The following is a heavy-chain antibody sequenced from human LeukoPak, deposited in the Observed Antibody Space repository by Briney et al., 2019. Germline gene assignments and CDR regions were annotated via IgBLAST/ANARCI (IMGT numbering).Heavy chain of an antibody. CDR2: ISWNSGSI. D-gene: IGHD6-13*01. J-gene: IGHJ4*02. CDR3: AKDMSSSWYGAGY. Sequence: GGSLRLSCAAPGFTFDDYAMHWVRQAPGKGLEWVSGISWNSGSIGYADSVKGRFTISRDNAKNSLYLQMNSLRAEDTALYYCAKDMSSSWYGAGYWGQGTLVTVSS. V-gene: IGHV3-9*01. CDR1: GFTFDDYA.